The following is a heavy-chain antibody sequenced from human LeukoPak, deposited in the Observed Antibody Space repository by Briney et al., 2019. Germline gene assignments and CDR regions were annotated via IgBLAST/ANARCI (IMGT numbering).Heavy chain of an antibody. D-gene: IGHD3-22*01. CDR2: IYSGGNT. CDR3: AGGKPYYDSSGSDY. Sequence: GGSLRLSCAASGFTVSSNYMSWVRHTPGKGLEWVSVIYSGGNTYYADSVKGRFTISRDNSKNTLCLQMNSLRAEDTAVYYCAGGKPYYDSSGSDYWGQGTLVTVSS. CDR1: GFTVSSNY. V-gene: IGHV3-53*01. J-gene: IGHJ4*02.